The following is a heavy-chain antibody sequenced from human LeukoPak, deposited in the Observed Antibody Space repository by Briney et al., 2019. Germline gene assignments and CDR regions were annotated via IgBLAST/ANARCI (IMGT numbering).Heavy chain of an antibody. CDR2: ISPRGETI. V-gene: IGHV3-48*01. Sequence: GGSLRLSCVTSGFVFSSRGMVWARQAPGNGLEWVSYISPRGETIYYADSVKGRFTVSRDNAKSSMFLQMESLRVEDTAKYYCARVDGPTVFVYYLDFWGQGTLATSPQ. D-gene: IGHD3-10*02. J-gene: IGHJ4*02. CDR1: GFVFSSRG. CDR3: ARVDGPTVFVYYLDF.